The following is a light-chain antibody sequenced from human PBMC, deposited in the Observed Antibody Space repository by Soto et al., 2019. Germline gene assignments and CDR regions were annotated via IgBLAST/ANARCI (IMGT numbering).Light chain of an antibody. J-gene: IGLJ3*02. Sequence: QSVLTQSSSASASLGSSVKLTCTLSSGHSSYIIAWHQQQPGKAPRYLMKLEGSGSYNKGSGVPDRFSGSSSGADRYLTISNLQPEDEADYYCETWDSNIWVFGGGTKLTVL. CDR2: LEGSGSY. V-gene: IGLV4-60*03. CDR1: SGHSSYI. CDR3: ETWDSNIWV.